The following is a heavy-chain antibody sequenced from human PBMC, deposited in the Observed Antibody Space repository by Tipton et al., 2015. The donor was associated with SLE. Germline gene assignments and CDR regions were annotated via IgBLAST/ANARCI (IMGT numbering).Heavy chain of an antibody. D-gene: IGHD2-21*01. J-gene: IGHJ4*02. CDR2: IYYSGST. V-gene: IGHV4-39*07. CDR1: GGSISSSSYY. Sequence: TLFLTCTVSGGSISSSSYYWGWIRQPPGKGLEWIGSIYYSGSTYYNPSLKSRVTISVDTSKNQFSLKLSSVTAADTAVYYCARLRVISYYFDYWGQGTLVTVSS. CDR3: ARLRVISYYFDY.